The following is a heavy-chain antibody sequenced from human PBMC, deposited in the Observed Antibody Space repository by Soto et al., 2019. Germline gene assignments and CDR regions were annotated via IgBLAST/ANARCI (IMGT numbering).Heavy chain of an antibody. J-gene: IGHJ4*02. CDR1: GFTFDDYA. CDR3: AKDMGLLWFGEESGLLDY. D-gene: IGHD3-10*01. Sequence: EVQLVESGGGLVQPGRSLRLSCAASGFTFDDYAMHWVRQAPGKGLEWVSGIIWNSGSIGYADSVKGRFTISRDNAKNSLYLQMNSLRAEDTALYYCAKDMGLLWFGEESGLLDYWGQGTLVTVSS. V-gene: IGHV3-9*01. CDR2: IIWNSGSI.